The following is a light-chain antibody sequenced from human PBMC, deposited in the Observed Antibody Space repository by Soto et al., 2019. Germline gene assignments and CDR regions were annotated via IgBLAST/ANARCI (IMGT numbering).Light chain of an antibody. J-gene: IGKJ4*01. CDR1: QSIKSA. CDR2: DAS. Sequence: AIQLTQSPSSLSASTGDRTAISCRASQSIKSALVWHQQKPGKSPKRLVYDASSLAGGVPSRFSGSGYGTDFTRTIASLPPDDLATYYCPEHCTLPLAFGGGAKV. V-gene: IGKV1-13*02. CDR3: PEHCTLPLA.